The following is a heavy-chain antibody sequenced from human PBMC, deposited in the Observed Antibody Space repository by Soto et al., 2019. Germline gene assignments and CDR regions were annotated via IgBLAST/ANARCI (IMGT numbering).Heavy chain of an antibody. D-gene: IGHD3-9*01. CDR3: TRAGNRNYDILTGYYEEL. CDR2: ISAYNSNT. V-gene: IGHV1-18*04. Sequence: APVKVSCKAPGYTFTSHGISWVRQARGQGLEWMGWISAYNSNTNCAQELQGRVTMTTETSTSTAYMELRSLRSDDTAVYYCTRAGNRNYDILTGYYEELWGQGTTVTVSS. J-gene: IGHJ6*02. CDR1: GYTFTSHG.